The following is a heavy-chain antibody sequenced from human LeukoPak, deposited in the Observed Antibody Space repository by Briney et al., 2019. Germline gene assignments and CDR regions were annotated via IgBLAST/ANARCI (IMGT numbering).Heavy chain of an antibody. V-gene: IGHV4-38-2*02. J-gene: IGHJ4*02. CDR2: IYHSGST. D-gene: IGHD3-10*01. Sequence: PSETLSLTCTVSGYSISSGYYWGWIRQPPGKGLEWIGSIYHSGSTYYNPSLKSRVTTSVDTSKNQFSLKLSSVTAADTAVYYCARSYGSGSPSDYWGQGTLVTVSS. CDR1: GYSISSGYY. CDR3: ARSYGSGSPSDY.